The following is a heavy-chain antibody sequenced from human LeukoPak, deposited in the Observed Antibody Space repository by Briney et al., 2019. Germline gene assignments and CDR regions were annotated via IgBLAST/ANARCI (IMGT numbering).Heavy chain of an antibody. V-gene: IGHV4-59*01. CDR1: GASISSFY. Sequence: SETLSLTCNVSGASISSFYWTWIRQPPGKELEWIGYSGSSDYNPSLKSRVIISIDTSKNHVSLNVSSVTAADPAVYYCAGSSGYYHLDYWGQGVPVIVSS. CDR2: YSGSS. D-gene: IGHD3-22*01. CDR3: AGSSGYYHLDY. J-gene: IGHJ4*02.